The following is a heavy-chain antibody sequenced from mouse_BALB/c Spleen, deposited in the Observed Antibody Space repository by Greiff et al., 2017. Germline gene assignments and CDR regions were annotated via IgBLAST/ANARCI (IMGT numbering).Heavy chain of an antibody. V-gene: IGHV5-9-4*01. J-gene: IGHJ4*01. Sequence: EVKLMESGGGLVKPGGSLKLSCAASGFTFSSYAMSWVRQSPEKRLEWVAEISSGGSYTYYPDTVTGRFTISRDNAKNTLYLGMSSLRSEDTAMYYCARSDGYLYYYAMDYWGQGTSVTVSS. CDR3: ARSDGYLYYYAMDY. CDR1: GFTFSSYA. CDR2: ISSGGSYT. D-gene: IGHD2-3*01.